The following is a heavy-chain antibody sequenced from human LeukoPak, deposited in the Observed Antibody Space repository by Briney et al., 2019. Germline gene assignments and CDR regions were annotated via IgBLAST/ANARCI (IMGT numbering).Heavy chain of an antibody. D-gene: IGHD2-15*01. CDR3: ARLLGYCSGGSCYSYFDY. J-gene: IGHJ4*02. V-gene: IGHV2-70*01. CDR2: IDWDDDK. Sequence: SGPALVKPTQTLTLTCTFSGFSLSTSGMCVSWIRQPPGKALEWLAFIDWDDDKYYSTSLKTRLTISKDTPKNQVVLTMTNMDPVDTATYYCARLLGYCSGGSCYSYFDYWGQGTLVTVSS. CDR1: GFSLSTSGMC.